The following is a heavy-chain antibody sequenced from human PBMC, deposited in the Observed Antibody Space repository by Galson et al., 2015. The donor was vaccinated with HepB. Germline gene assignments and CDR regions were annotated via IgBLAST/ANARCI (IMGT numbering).Heavy chain of an antibody. CDR2: IYYSGST. V-gene: IGHV4-59*01. D-gene: IGHD4-17*01. Sequence: SETLSLTCTVSGGSISSYYWSWIRQPPGKGLEWIGYIYYSGSTNCNPSLKSRVTISVDTSKNQFSLKLSSVTAADTAVYYCARVRRSGDSAEYFQHWGQGTLVTVSS. CDR3: ARVRRSGDSAEYFQH. J-gene: IGHJ1*01. CDR1: GGSISSYY.